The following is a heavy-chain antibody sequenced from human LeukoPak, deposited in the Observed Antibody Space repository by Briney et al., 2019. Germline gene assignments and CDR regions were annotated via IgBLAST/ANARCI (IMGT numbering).Heavy chain of an antibody. CDR2: IYYSGST. D-gene: IGHD3-16*01. Sequence: SETLSLTCTVSGGSSSSSSYYWGWIRQPPGKGLEWIGTIYYSGSTYYNPSLKSRVTISVDTSKNQFSLKLSSVTAADTAAYYCARQGDGGRAFDYWGQGTLVTVSS. CDR3: ARQGDGGRAFDY. CDR1: GGSSSSSSYY. V-gene: IGHV4-39*01. J-gene: IGHJ4*02.